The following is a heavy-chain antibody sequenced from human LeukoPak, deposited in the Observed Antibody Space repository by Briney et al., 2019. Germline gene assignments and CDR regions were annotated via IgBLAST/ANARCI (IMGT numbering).Heavy chain of an antibody. D-gene: IGHD2-15*01. CDR3: AKGYYYFDY. V-gene: IGHV3-30*18. Sequence: VGSLRLSCAASGFTFSSYGMHWVRQAPGKGLEWVAVISYDGSNKYYADSVKGRFTISRDNSKNTLYLQMNSLRAEDTAVYYCAKGYYYFDYWGQGTLVTVSS. CDR1: GFTFSSYG. CDR2: ISYDGSNK. J-gene: IGHJ4*02.